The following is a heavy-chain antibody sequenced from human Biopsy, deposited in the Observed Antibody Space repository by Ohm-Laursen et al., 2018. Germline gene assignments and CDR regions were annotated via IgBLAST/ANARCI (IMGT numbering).Heavy chain of an antibody. Sequence: TLSLTCTVSGGSFTGHYWSWIRQPPGKGLEWIWHISYTGYTSYNASLKSRVTISVDTSRNHFSLRLSSLTAPDTAVYYCARGSNDFGGLYFPRWGQGTLLTFSS. CDR3: ARGSNDFGGLYFPR. V-gene: IGHV4-59*11. CDR2: ISYTGYT. J-gene: IGHJ4*02. CDR1: GGSFTGHY. D-gene: IGHD4-23*01.